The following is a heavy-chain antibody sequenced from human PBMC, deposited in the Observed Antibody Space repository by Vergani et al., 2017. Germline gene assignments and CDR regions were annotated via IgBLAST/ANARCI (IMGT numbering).Heavy chain of an antibody. Sequence: QLQLQESGPGLVKPSETLSLSCRVSGDSISRSHYYWGFIRQPPGKGLEWIGYIYYSGSTNYNPSLKSRVTISVDTSKNQFSLKLSSVTAADTAVYYCARAPYDILTGYYGHNWFDPWGQGTLVTVSS. J-gene: IGHJ5*02. CDR3: ARAPYDILTGYYGHNWFDP. CDR2: IYYSGST. CDR1: GDSISRSHYY. D-gene: IGHD3-9*01. V-gene: IGHV4-61*05.